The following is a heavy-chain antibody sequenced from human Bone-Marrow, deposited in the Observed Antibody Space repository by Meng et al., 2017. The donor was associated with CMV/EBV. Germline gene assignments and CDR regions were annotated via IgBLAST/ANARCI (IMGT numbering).Heavy chain of an antibody. CDR3: AKAEEPSQLIESYLDY. CDR1: GFSINDYA. Sequence: GESLKMSCAASGFSINDYAMTWVRQAPGKGLEWVSAIRGNGDITHYADSVRGRFTISRDNSKNTLYLQMHSLRAEDTAVYYCAKAEEPSQLIESYLDYWGQGTLVTFSS. D-gene: IGHD1-1*01. V-gene: IGHV3-23*01. J-gene: IGHJ4*02. CDR2: IRGNGDIT.